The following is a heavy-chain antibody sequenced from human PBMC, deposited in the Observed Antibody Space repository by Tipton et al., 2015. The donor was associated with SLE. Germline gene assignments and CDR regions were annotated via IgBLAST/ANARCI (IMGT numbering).Heavy chain of an antibody. D-gene: IGHD3-3*01. V-gene: IGHV4-38-2*02. J-gene: IGHJ4*02. CDR2: IYHSGST. Sequence: LRLSCTVSGYSISSGYYWGWIRQPPGKGLEWIGSIYHSGSTYYNPSLKSRVTISVDTPKNQFSLKLSSVTAADTAVYYCARGDAIFGVVIPWYFDYWGQGTLVTVSS. CDR1: GYSISSGYY. CDR3: ARGDAIFGVVIPWYFDY.